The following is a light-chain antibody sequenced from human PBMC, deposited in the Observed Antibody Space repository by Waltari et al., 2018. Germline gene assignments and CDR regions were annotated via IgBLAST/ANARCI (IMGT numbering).Light chain of an antibody. Sequence: QSALAQHPSVSGSPGQSVTFSCAGDYSNTGRFHFVSWYQQHPGNVPNLLIYDVRKRPSGVSARFSGSKAGNTASLTISGLQAEDEADYYCCSYAGSFDLVFGGGTKLTVL. CDR2: DVR. CDR3: CSYAGSFDLV. CDR1: YSNTGRFHF. V-gene: IGLV2-11*01. J-gene: IGLJ2*01.